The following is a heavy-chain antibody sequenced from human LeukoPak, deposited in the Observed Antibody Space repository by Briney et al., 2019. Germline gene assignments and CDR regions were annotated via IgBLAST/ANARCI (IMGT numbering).Heavy chain of an antibody. V-gene: IGHV3-53*01. J-gene: IGHJ5*02. D-gene: IGHD3-10*01. CDR3: ARVPNYGSGSGFDP. Sequence: PGGSLRLSCAASGFTVNSNYMSWVRQAPGKGLEWVSVLYSGGSTYYADSVKGRFTISRDNSRNTLYLQMNSLRAEDTAVYYCARVPNYGSGSGFDPWGQGTLVTVSS. CDR1: GFTVNSNY. CDR2: LYSGGST.